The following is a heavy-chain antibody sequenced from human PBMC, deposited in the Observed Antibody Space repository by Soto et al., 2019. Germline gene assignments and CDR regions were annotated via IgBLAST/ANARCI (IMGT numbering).Heavy chain of an antibody. D-gene: IGHD3-3*01. J-gene: IGHJ6*02. V-gene: IGHV5-51*01. CDR3: ARHAYDFWSGHPNPRYSYGMAV. CDR2: IYPGDSNT. Sequence: PGESLKISCKGSGYSLTSYWIGWVRQMPGKGLEWMGIIYPGDSNTRYSPSLQGQVTISVDKSISTAYLQWSSLKATDTAMYYCARHAYDFWSGHPNPRYSYGMAVWGQGTTVTVSS. CDR1: GYSLTSYW.